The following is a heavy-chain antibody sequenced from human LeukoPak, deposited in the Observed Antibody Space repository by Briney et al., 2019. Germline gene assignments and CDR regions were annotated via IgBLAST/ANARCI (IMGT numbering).Heavy chain of an antibody. V-gene: IGHV3-30*02. CDR2: IRYDGSRK. Sequence: PGGSLRLSCAASGFIFSSYGMHWVRQAPDKGLEWVAFIRYDGSRKYYADSVKGRFTISRDSSKNTLYLQMNGLRAEDTAMYYCAKVSLNMVNDAFDIWGQGTMVSVSS. J-gene: IGHJ3*02. D-gene: IGHD4/OR15-4a*01. CDR1: GFIFSSYG. CDR3: AKVSLNMVNDAFDI.